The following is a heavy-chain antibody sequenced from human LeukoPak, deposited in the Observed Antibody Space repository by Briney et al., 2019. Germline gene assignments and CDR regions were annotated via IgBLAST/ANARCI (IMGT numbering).Heavy chain of an antibody. CDR3: ARVEDCSSTSCYRFDY. CDR1: GGSISSGGYY. CDR2: IYYSGST. Sequence: SQTLSLTCTVSGGSISSGGYYWSWIRQHPGKGLEWIGYIYYSGSTYYNPSLKSRVTISVDRSKNQFSLKLSSVTAADTAVYYCARVEDCSSTSCYRFDYWGQGTLVTVSS. J-gene: IGHJ4*02. D-gene: IGHD2-2*02. V-gene: IGHV4-31*03.